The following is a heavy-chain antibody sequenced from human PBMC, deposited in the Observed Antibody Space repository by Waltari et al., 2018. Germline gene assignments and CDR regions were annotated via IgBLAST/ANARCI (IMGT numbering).Heavy chain of an antibody. CDR1: GFTFSSYA. Sequence: EVQLLESGGGLVQPGGSLRLSCAASGFTFSSYAMSWVRQAPGKGLEWVSAISGRGARKTDGDPGKGGVTLARDNSKNTRYLQRRGLGADDPAGYYWAKDPGGGGDYWGQGTLVTVSS. CDR2: ISGRGARK. V-gene: IGHV3-23*01. CDR3: AKDPGGGGDY. D-gene: IGHD3-10*01. J-gene: IGHJ4*02.